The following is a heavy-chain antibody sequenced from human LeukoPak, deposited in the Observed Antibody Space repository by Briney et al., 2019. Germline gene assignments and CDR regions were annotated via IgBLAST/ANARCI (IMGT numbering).Heavy chain of an antibody. V-gene: IGHV3-23*01. J-gene: IGHJ3*02. CDR3: AKADGIAAAGNDAFDI. Sequence: GGTLRLSCAASGFTFSSYGMSWVRQAPGKGLEWVSATSGSGGSTYYADSVKGRFTVSRDNSKNTLYLQMNSLRAEDTAVYYCAKADGIAAAGNDAFDIWGQGTMVTVSS. CDR2: TSGSGGST. CDR1: GFTFSSYG. D-gene: IGHD6-13*01.